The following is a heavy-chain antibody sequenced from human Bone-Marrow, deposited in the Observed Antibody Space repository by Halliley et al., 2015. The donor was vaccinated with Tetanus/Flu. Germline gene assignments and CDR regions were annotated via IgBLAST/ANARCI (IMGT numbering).Heavy chain of an antibody. Sequence: PELRGIISPAASHTIYSPSFQGQVPMSADRSTNTVYLHLTSLKASDTAMYFCARRPAGNYFLDFWGQGTLVTVSS. J-gene: IGHJ4*02. CDR2: ISPAASHT. V-gene: IGHV5-51*01. CDR3: ARRPAGNYFLDF. D-gene: IGHD3-10*01.